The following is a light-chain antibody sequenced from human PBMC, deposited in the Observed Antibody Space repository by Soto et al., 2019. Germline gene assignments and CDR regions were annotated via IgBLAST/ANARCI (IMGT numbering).Light chain of an antibody. V-gene: IGKV1-33*01. CDR3: QQYDNLFT. J-gene: IGKJ3*01. CDR1: QDISSY. CDR2: DAS. Sequence: DIQMTQSPASLSASVGDRVTITCQASQDISSYLNWYQQKPGKAPKLLIYDASKLETGVPSRFSGSGSGTDFPLTISSLQPEDIATYYCQQYDNLFTFGPGTKVNIK.